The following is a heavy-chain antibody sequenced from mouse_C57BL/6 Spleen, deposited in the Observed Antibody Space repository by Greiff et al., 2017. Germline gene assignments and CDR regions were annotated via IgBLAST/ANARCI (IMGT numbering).Heavy chain of an antibody. D-gene: IGHD1-1*01. Sequence: VQLQESGAELARPGASVKLSCKASGYTFTSYGISWVKQRTGQGLEWIGEIYPRSGNTYYNEKFKGKAKLTADKSSSTAYMELRSLTSEDSAVYFCARRDYGSSYDYWGQGTTLTVSS. J-gene: IGHJ2*01. CDR3: ARRDYGSSYDY. V-gene: IGHV1-81*01. CDR2: IYPRSGNT. CDR1: GYTFTSYG.